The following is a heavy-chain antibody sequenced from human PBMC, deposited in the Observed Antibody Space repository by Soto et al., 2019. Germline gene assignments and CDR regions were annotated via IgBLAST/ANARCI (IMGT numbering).Heavy chain of an antibody. D-gene: IGHD2-15*01. Sequence: QVQLVQSGAEVKKPGSSVKVSCKASGGTFSSYTISWVRQAPGQGLEWMGRIIPILGIANYAQKFQGRVTITADKSTSTAYIELSSLRSEDTAVYYCAIPLTSGYCSGGSCSKIDYWGQGTLVTVSS. CDR3: AIPLTSGYCSGGSCSKIDY. V-gene: IGHV1-69*02. CDR2: IIPILGIA. CDR1: GGTFSSYT. J-gene: IGHJ4*02.